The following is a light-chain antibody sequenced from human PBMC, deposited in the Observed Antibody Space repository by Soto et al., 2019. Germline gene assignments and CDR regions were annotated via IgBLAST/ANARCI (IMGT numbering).Light chain of an antibody. J-gene: IGKJ3*01. CDR1: QSVSSSY. CDR3: LEYDSSTFT. V-gene: IGKV3-20*01. Sequence: ETVLTQSPGTLSLSPGERATLSCRASQSVSSSYLAWYQQKPGQAPRLLMYGASSRAAGIPDRFSGSGSGTDFTLTISRLEPEDFAVYYCLEYDSSTFTFGPGTKVDI. CDR2: GAS.